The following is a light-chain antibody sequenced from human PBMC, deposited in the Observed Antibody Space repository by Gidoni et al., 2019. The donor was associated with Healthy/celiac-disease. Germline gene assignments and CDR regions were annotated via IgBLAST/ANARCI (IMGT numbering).Light chain of an antibody. CDR2: GAS. CDR3: QQYNNWPPWT. J-gene: IGKJ2*02. Sequence: EIVMTQSPATLSVSPGERATLSCRASQSVSSNLAWYQQKPGQAPGLLIYGASTRATGIPARFSGSGSGTDFTLTISSLQSEDFAVYYCQQYNNWPPWTFGQGTKLEIK. CDR1: QSVSSN. V-gene: IGKV3-15*01.